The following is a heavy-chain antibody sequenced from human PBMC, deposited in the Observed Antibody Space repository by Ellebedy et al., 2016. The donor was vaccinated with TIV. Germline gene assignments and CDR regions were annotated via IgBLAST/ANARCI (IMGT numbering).Heavy chain of an antibody. V-gene: IGHV3-48*04. CDR1: GFTFSSYS. CDR3: ATDLWEANRYLGALEY. CDR2: ISTTGSTI. Sequence: GESLKISCAASGFTFSSYSMNWARQAPGKGLEWVSYISTTGSTIYYADSVKGRFTISRDNAHNTLYLQMNSLRADDTATYYCATDLWEANRYLGALEYWGQGTLVTVSS. J-gene: IGHJ4*02. D-gene: IGHD3-16*02.